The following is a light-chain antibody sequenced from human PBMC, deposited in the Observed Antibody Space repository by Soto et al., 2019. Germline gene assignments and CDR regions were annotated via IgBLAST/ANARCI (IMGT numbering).Light chain of an antibody. CDR2: KAS. J-gene: IGKJ1*01. V-gene: IGKV1-5*03. Sequence: DIQMTQSPSTLSASVGDRVTITCRASQSISTWLAWYQQKPAEGPKLLISKASSLESGIPSRFSGSGSGTDSPLTITGLQPVDFAFYFCKQYSAPRGTFGQGTRVKVK. CDR1: QSISTW. CDR3: KQYSAPRGT.